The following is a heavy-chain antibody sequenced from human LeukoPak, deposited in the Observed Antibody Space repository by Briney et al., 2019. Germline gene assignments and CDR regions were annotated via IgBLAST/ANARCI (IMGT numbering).Heavy chain of an antibody. CDR2: IYYNGGT. J-gene: IGHJ3*02. D-gene: IGHD5-18*01. V-gene: IGHV4-39*07. CDR1: GGSISSSFYY. CDR3: ARSEYSYGADAFDI. Sequence: SETLSLTCTVSGGSISSSFYYWGWIRQPPGKGLEWIESIYYNGGTYYNPSLKSRVTISVDTSKNQFSPKLSSVTAADTAVYYCARSEYSYGADAFDIWGQGTMVTVSS.